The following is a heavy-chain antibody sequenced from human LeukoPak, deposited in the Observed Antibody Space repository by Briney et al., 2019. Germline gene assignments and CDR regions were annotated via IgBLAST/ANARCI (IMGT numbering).Heavy chain of an antibody. Sequence: SVKVSCKASGGTFSSYAISWVRQAPGQGLEWMGGIIPIFGTANYAQKLQGRVTMTTDTSTSTAYMELRSLRSDDTAVYYCARRLDYYDSGGMGYWGQGTLVTVSS. CDR3: ARRLDYYDSGGMGY. V-gene: IGHV1-69*05. CDR1: GGTFSSYA. CDR2: IIPIFGTA. D-gene: IGHD3-22*01. J-gene: IGHJ4*02.